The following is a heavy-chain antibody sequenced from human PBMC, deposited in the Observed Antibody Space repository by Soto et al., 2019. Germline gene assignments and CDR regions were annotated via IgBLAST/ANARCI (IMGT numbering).Heavy chain of an antibody. V-gene: IGHV3-23*01. Sequence: PGGSLRLSCAASGFAFSTFAMPWVRQAPGKGLEWVAAISVSGNNAYYADSVKGRFTISRDNSQNSVFLQMSSLRADDTAVYYCARDQLRPGILYSLGVLLPEYGLWGQGTLVTVS. J-gene: IGHJ4*02. CDR1: GFAFSTFA. D-gene: IGHD3-22*01. CDR3: ARDQLRPGILYSLGVLLPEYGL. CDR2: ISVSGNNA.